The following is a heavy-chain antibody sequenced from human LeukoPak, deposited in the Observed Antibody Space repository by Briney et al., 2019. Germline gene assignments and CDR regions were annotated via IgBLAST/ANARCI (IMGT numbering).Heavy chain of an antibody. D-gene: IGHD2-2*02. V-gene: IGHV4-4*07. Sequence: PSETLSLTCTVSGASITSYHWSWIRQPAGKGLEWIGRMFYSGNTDYNPSLKSRLTMSIDTSKNQFSLKLTSVTAADTAVYYCARHEGRNRGNMVIVPAAIINWGQGTLVTVSS. CDR2: MFYSGNT. CDR1: GASITSYH. J-gene: IGHJ4*02. CDR3: ARHEGRNRGNMVIVPAAIIN.